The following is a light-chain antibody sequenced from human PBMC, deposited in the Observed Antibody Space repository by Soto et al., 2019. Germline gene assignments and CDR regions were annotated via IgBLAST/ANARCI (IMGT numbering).Light chain of an antibody. Sequence: QSVLTQPRSVSGSPGQSVTISCTGTSSDVGGYTYVSWYQQEPGKAPKVMIYEVSQRPSGVPDRYSGSKSGNTAFLTVSGLQADDEAVYYCSSYAGSSNWVFGGGTKLTVL. CDR1: SSDVGGYTY. CDR3: SSYAGSSNWV. J-gene: IGLJ3*02. CDR2: EVS. V-gene: IGLV2-8*01.